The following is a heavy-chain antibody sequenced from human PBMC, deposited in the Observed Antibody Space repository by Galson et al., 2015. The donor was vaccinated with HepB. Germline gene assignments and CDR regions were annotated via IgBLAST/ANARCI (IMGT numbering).Heavy chain of an antibody. CDR2: IWYDGSKQ. CDR3: ARYQGDWGAFDI. CDR1: GFTFSGYG. J-gene: IGHJ3*02. Sequence: SLRLSCAASGFTFSGYGMHWVRQAPGKGLEWVAVIWYDGSKQYYADSVKGRFTISRDNSGNTLYMQMNSLRVEDTAVYYCARYQGDWGAFDIWGQGTMVTVSS. D-gene: IGHD7-27*01. V-gene: IGHV3-33*01.